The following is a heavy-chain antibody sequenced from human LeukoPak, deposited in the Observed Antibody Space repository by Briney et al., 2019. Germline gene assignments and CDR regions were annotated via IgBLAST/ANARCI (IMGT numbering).Heavy chain of an antibody. J-gene: IGHJ4*02. V-gene: IGHV3-30-3*01. CDR1: GFTFSSYA. Sequence: PGGSLRLSCAASGFTFSSYAMHWVRQAPGKGLEWVAVISYDGSNKYYADSVKGRFTISRDNSKNTLYLQMNSLRAEDTAVYYCARDLDQANCGGDCYLFDYWGQGTLVTVSS. CDR3: ARDLDQANCGGDCYLFDY. CDR2: ISYDGSNK. D-gene: IGHD2-21*02.